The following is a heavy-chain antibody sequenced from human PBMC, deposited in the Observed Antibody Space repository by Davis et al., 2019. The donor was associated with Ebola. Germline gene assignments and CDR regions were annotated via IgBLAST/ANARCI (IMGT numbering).Heavy chain of an antibody. CDR2: IKQDGSEK. CDR3: ARDRVVVVPAAIVYYGMDV. V-gene: IGHV3-7*03. D-gene: IGHD2-2*02. J-gene: IGHJ6*02. Sequence: GGSLRLSCAASGFTFSNAWMSWVRQAPGKGLEWVANIKQDGSEKYYVDSVKGRFTTSRDNAKNSLYLQMNSLRAEDTAVYYCARDRVVVVPAAIVYYGMDVWGQGTTVTVSS. CDR1: GFTFSNAW.